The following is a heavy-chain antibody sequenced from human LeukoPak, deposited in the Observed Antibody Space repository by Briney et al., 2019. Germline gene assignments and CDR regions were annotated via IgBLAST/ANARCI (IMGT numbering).Heavy chain of an antibody. CDR1: GGSFSGYY. CDR2: INHSGST. J-gene: IGHJ4*02. V-gene: IGHV4-34*01. Sequence: TPSETLSLTCAVYGGSFSGYYWSWIRQPPGKGLEWIGEINHSGSTNYNPSLKSRVTISVDTSKNQFSLKLSSVTAADTAVYYCARGMITTSDYFDYWGQGTLVTVSS. D-gene: IGHD3-16*01. CDR3: ARGMITTSDYFDY.